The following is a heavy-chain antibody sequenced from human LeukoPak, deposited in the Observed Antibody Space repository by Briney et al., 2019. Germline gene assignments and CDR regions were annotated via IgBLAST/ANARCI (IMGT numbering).Heavy chain of an antibody. Sequence: PGGSLRLSCAASGFTFSSYSMNWVRQTPGTGLEWVSYIASRGETIYYVDSVKGRFTVSRDNTKNSLYLQMNSLRAEDTAIYYCARGNNTVAAEDYWGQGTLVTVSS. D-gene: IGHD6-13*01. J-gene: IGHJ4*02. CDR1: GFTFSSYS. CDR3: ARGNNTVAAEDY. V-gene: IGHV3-48*04. CDR2: IASRGETI.